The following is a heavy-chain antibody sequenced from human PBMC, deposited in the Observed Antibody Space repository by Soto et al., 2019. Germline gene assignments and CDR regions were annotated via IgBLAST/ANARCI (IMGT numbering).Heavy chain of an antibody. Sequence: QVQLVESGGGVVQPGRSLRLSCAASGFTFSSYAMHWVRQAPGKGLEWVAVISYDGSNKYYADSVKGRFTISRDNSKNTLYLQINRLRAEDTAVYDCARAVLLSLQYYGMDVWGQGTTVTVSS. J-gene: IGHJ6*02. CDR3: ARAVLLSLQYYGMDV. D-gene: IGHD4-4*01. CDR1: GFTFSSYA. CDR2: ISYDGSNK. V-gene: IGHV3-30-3*01.